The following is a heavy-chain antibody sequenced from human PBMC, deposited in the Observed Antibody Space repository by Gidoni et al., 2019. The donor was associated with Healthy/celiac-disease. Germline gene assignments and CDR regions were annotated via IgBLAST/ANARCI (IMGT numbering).Heavy chain of an antibody. CDR2: IYTSGST. J-gene: IGHJ3*02. V-gene: IGHV4-4*07. D-gene: IGHD6-6*01. CDR3: ARGLGQQLAGTHDAFDI. Sequence: QVQLQESGPGLVKPSETLSLTCTVSGGSISSYYWSWIRQPAGKGLEWIGRIYTSGSTNYNPSLKSRVTMSVDTSKNQFSLKLSSVTAADTAVYYCARGLGQQLAGTHDAFDIWGQGTMVTVSS. CDR1: GGSISSYY.